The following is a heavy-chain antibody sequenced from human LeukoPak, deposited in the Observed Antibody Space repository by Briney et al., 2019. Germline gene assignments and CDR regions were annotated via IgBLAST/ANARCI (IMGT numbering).Heavy chain of an antibody. CDR3: AKDPDCTSGICYTFFDY. J-gene: IGHJ4*02. D-gene: IGHD2-8*01. Sequence: GGSLRLSCAGSGFSFSSFWMHWVRQPPGKGLVWVSRIDSDGSTTTYADSVKGRFTISRDNSKNTLYLQMNSLRAEDTAVYYCAKDPDCTSGICYTFFDYWGQGTLVTVSS. CDR1: GFSFSSFW. V-gene: IGHV3-74*01. CDR2: IDSDGSTT.